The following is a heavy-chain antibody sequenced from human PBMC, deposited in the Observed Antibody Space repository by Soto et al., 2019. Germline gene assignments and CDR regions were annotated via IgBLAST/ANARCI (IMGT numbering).Heavy chain of an antibody. V-gene: IGHV3-21*01. CDR2: ISSSSSYI. Sequence: EVQLVESGGGLVKPGGSLRLSCAASGFTFSSYSMNWGRQAPGKGLEWVSSISSSSSYIYYADSVKGRFTISRDNAKNSLYLQMNSLRADDTAVYYCARDEGYDFWSTAYYYMDVWGKGTTVTVSS. D-gene: IGHD3-3*01. CDR3: ARDEGYDFWSTAYYYMDV. J-gene: IGHJ6*03. CDR1: GFTFSSYS.